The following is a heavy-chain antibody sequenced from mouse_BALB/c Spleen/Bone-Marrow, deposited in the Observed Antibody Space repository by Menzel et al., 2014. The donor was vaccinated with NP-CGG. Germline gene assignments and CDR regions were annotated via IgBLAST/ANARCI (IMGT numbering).Heavy chain of an antibody. J-gene: IGHJ2*01. CDR1: GYSFTGYN. V-gene: IGHV1-39*01. CDR2: VDPYYGAT. Sequence: EVQLQQSGPELEKLGASVKISCKASGYSFTGYNMNWVKQYNGQSLEWIGNVDPYYGATTYNQKFKGKATLTVDKSSSTAYMQLERLTSEDSAVYYCARSYNSFDFWGQGTTLTVSS. CDR3: ARSYNSFDF.